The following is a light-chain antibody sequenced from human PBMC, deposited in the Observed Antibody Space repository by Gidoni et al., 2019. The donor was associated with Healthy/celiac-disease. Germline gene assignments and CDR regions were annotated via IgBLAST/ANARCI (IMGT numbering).Light chain of an antibody. CDR3: QQYDNLPFT. J-gene: IGKJ3*01. CDR2: DAS. Sequence: DIQMTQSPSSLSASVGDRVTITCQASQEISNYLNWYQQKPGKAPKLLIYDASNLETGVPSRFSGSGAGTDFTFTISSLQPEDIATYYCQQYDNLPFTFGPXTKVDIK. CDR1: QEISNY. V-gene: IGKV1-33*01.